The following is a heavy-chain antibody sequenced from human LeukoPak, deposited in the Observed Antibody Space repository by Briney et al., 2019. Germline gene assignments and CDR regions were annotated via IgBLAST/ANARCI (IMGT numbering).Heavy chain of an antibody. CDR2: ISAYNGNT. CDR1: GYTFTSYG. J-gene: IGHJ5*02. V-gene: IGHV1-18*01. D-gene: IGHD2-2*02. CDR3: ARVYCSSTSCYIPGWFDP. Sequence: ASVKVSCKASGYTFTSYGISWVRQAPGQGLEWMGWISAYNGNTNYAQKLQGRVTMTTDTSTSTAYMELRSLRSDDTAVYYCARVYCSSTSCYIPGWFDPWGQGTLVTVSS.